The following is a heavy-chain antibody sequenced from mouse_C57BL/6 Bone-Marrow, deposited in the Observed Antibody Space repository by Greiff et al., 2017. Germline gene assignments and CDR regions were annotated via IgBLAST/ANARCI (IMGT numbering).Heavy chain of an antibody. D-gene: IGHD2-5*01. CDR2: LFPGSGST. J-gene: IGHJ3*01. CDR1: GYTFTSHW. CDR3: ANYSNWLAY. Sequence: VQLQQSGPELVRPGASVQISCPAPGYTFTSHWLPWVRQRPGPGLEWIGELFPGSGSTYYNEKFKGKATLTVDTSSSTSYMQLSSLTSEDSAGYFCANYSNWLAYWGQGTVVTVSA. V-gene: IGHV1-56*01.